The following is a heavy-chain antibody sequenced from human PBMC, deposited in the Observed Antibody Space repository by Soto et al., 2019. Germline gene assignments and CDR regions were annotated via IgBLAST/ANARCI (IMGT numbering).Heavy chain of an antibody. V-gene: IGHV4-39*01. CDR3: ARHAYDFWSGPPPNYYSYDYGMDV. CDR1: GGSISSSSYY. D-gene: IGHD3-3*01. CDR2: IYYSGST. Sequence: PSETLSLTCTVSGGSISSSSYYWGWIRQPPGKGLEWIGSIYYSGSTYYNPSLKSRVTISVDTSKNQFSLKLSSVTAADTAVYYCARHAYDFWSGPPPNYYSYDYGMDVWGQGTTVTVSS. J-gene: IGHJ6*02.